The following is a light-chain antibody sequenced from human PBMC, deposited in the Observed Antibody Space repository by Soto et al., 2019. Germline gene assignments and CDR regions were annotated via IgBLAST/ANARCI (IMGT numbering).Light chain of an antibody. CDR3: QQYNNWPVT. Sequence: EVVMTQSPATLSVSPGERVTLSCRARQSVGSNLAWYQQKPGQAPRLLIYGASTRATGIAARFSGSGSGTEFTLTISGLQSEDFATYYCQQYNNWPVTFGRGTKVDI. CDR2: GAS. CDR1: QSVGSN. V-gene: IGKV3D-15*01. J-gene: IGKJ4*01.